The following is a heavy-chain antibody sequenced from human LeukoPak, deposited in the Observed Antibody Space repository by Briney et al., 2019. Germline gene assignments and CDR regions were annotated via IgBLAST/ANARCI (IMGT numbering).Heavy chain of an antibody. D-gene: IGHD2-8*01. Sequence: GGSLTLSCAVSGLTFCSYAMSWVRQPPRKGLAWISSISGSGGDHYYPDVAQGRFTISRDSSKNTLYLQMNRLRVEDTALYCCAKDTAFVLMVYVLDYGGQGTLVTVSS. V-gene: IGHV3-23*01. CDR1: GLTFCSYA. CDR2: ISGSGGDH. CDR3: AKDTAFVLMVYVLDY. J-gene: IGHJ4*02.